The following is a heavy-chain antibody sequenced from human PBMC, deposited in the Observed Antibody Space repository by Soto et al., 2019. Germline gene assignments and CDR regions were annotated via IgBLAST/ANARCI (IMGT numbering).Heavy chain of an antibody. J-gene: IGHJ3*02. CDR1: GGSISSGGYY. D-gene: IGHD3-3*01. V-gene: IGHV4-31*03. Sequence: QVQLQESGPGLVKPSQTLSLTCTVSGGSISSGGYYWSWIRQHPGKGLEWIGYIYYSGSTYYNPSLKSRVTISVDTSKNQFSLKLSSVTAADTAVHYCAGDHTKENAFDIWGQGTMVTVSS. CDR3: AGDHTKENAFDI. CDR2: IYYSGST.